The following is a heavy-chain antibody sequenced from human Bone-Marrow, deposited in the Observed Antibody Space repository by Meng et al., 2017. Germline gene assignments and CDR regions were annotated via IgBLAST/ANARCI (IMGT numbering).Heavy chain of an antibody. D-gene: IGHD6-6*01. CDR3: ARQIVLRKWGMDV. Sequence: GGSLRLSCAASGFTFSSYGMHWVRQAPGKGLEWVAVIWYDGSNKYYADSVKGRFTISRDNAKNSLYLQMNSLRAEDTAVYYCARQIVLRKWGMDVWGQGNTVNGAS. V-gene: IGHV3-33*03. CDR2: IWYDGSNK. J-gene: IGHJ6*02. CDR1: GFTFSSYG.